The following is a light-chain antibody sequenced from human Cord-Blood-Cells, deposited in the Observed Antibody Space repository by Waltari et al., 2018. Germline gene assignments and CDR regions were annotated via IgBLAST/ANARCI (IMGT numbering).Light chain of an antibody. V-gene: IGKV3-20*01. Sequence: EIVLTQSPGTLSLSPGERATLSCRARKSVSSSYLAWYQQKPGQAPRLLIYGASSRATGIPDRFSGSGSGTDFTLTISRLEPEDFVVYYCQQYGSSPDSFGQGTKLEI. CDR3: QQYGSSPDS. CDR2: GAS. J-gene: IGKJ2*03. CDR1: KSVSSSY.